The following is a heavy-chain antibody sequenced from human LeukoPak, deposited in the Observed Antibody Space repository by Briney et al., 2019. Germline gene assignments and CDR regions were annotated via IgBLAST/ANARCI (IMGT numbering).Heavy chain of an antibody. D-gene: IGHD3-3*01. Sequence: SGGSLRLSCAASGFTFANYDMNWVRQAPGKGLEWVAIISYDGSNKYYADSVKGRFTISRDNSKNTLYLQMNSLRAEDTAVYYCAGPIFGVVMNPFDYWGQGTLVTVSS. CDR2: ISYDGSNK. V-gene: IGHV3-30*03. J-gene: IGHJ4*02. CDR1: GFTFANYD. CDR3: AGPIFGVVMNPFDY.